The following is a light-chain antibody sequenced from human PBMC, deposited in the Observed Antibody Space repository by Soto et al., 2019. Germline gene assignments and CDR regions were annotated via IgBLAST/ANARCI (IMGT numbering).Light chain of an antibody. V-gene: IGKV3-11*01. CDR2: DVS. Sequence: LTQSPATLSLSPGYRATLSCRASQSVSSYLAWYQQKPGQAPRLLIYDVSNRATGIPARFSGSGSGTDFTLTISSLEPEDFAVYFCQQRSEWPLCTFGQGTKVDIK. J-gene: IGKJ2*02. CDR1: QSVSSY. CDR3: QQRSEWPLCT.